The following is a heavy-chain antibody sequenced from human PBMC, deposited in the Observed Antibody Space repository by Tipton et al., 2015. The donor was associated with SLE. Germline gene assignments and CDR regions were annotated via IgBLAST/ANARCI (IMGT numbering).Heavy chain of an antibody. CDR3: ARKKGALAAFDY. Sequence: TLSLTCTVSGGSISSYYWSWIRQPPGKGLEWIGYIYYSGSTNYNPSLKSRVTISVDTSKNQFSLKLSSVTAADTAVYYCARKKGALAAFDYWGQGTLVTVSS. CDR1: GGSISSYY. D-gene: IGHD1-26*01. V-gene: IGHV4-59*01. CDR2: IYYSGST. J-gene: IGHJ4*02.